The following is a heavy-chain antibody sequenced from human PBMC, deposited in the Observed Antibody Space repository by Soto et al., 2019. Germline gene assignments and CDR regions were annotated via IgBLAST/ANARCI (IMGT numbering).Heavy chain of an antibody. CDR1: GGTFSSYA. CDR2: IIPIFGTA. J-gene: IGHJ3*02. CDR3: ARGYLEMATDLAPDDDAFDI. V-gene: IGHV1-69*12. D-gene: IGHD5-12*01. Sequence: QVQLVQSGAEVKKPGSSVKVSCKASGGTFSSYAISWVRQAPGQGLEWMGGIIPIFGTANYAQKFQGRVTITADESTSTAYMELSSLRSEDTAVYYCARGYLEMATDLAPDDDAFDIWGQGTMVTVSS.